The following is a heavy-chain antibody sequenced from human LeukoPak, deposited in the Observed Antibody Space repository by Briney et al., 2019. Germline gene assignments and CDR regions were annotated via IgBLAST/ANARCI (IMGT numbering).Heavy chain of an antibody. V-gene: IGHV3-15*07. CDR1: GFTFSNAY. CDR2: IKPKTDGETT. CDR3: AKGGYGNPFDY. Sequence: GGSLRLSCAASGFTFSNAYMNWVRQAPGKGLEWVGRIKPKTDGETTEYAAPVKDRFSISRDDSKSMMYLQMNSLRAEDTAVYYCAKGGYGNPFDYWGQGTLVTVSS. D-gene: IGHD1-1*01. J-gene: IGHJ4*02.